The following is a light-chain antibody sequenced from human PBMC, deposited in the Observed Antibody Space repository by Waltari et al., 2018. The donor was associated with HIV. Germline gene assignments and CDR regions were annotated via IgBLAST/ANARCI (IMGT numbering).Light chain of an antibody. V-gene: IGLV2-14*01. CDR1: SSAIGGYNY. J-gene: IGLJ1*01. CDR2: EVS. Sequence: QSALTQPASVSGSPGPSVTISCTGTSSAIGGYNYASWYQQHPGQAPKPTISEVSNRPSGVSDRFSGSKSGNTASLTISGLQAEDEADYYRCSYTSTTAFDVFGTGTRVSVI. CDR3: CSYTSTTAFDV.